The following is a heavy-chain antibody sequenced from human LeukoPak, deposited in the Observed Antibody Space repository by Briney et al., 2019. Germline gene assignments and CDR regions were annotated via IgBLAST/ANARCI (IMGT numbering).Heavy chain of an antibody. CDR3: ARAPSEIGGYYPEYFRH. J-gene: IGHJ1*01. CDR1: GFTFSTYW. V-gene: IGHV3-74*01. CDR2: IKSDGGT. D-gene: IGHD3-22*01. Sequence: GSLRLSCAASGFTFSTYWMHWVRQAPGKGLVWVSRIKSDGGTNYVDSVKGRFTISRDNAKKTVSLQMNSLRPEDTGVYYCARAPSEIGGYYPEYFRHWGQGTLVTVSS.